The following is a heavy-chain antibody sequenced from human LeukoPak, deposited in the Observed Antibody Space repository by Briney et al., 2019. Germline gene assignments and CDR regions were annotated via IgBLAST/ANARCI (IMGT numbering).Heavy chain of an antibody. D-gene: IGHD4-11*01. V-gene: IGHV1-8*01. Sequence: ASVKVSFKASGYPFTSYDINWVRQATGQGLEWMGWMNPNSGNTGYAQKFQGRVTMTRNTSIGTAYMELSSLRSEDTAVYYCARGYDYLYAEYFQHWGQGTLVTVSS. CDR3: ARGYDYLYAEYFQH. CDR1: GYPFTSYD. J-gene: IGHJ1*01. CDR2: MNPNSGNT.